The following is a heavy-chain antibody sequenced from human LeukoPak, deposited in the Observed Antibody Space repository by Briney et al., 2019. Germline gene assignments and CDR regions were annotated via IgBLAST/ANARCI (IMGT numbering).Heavy chain of an antibody. CDR3: VRVDDYGDYPYYFDS. J-gene: IGHJ4*02. D-gene: IGHD4-17*01. CDR1: AFHFSSKY. CDR2: IYSGGST. Sequence: GGSLSRSSAASAFHFSSKYTGWVSHAPGKGLEWGAVIYSGGSTYYADSVKGRITISRDNSKNTVYLQMNSLSAEDTAVYYCVRVDDYGDYPYYFDSWGQGTLVTVSS. V-gene: IGHV3-66*01.